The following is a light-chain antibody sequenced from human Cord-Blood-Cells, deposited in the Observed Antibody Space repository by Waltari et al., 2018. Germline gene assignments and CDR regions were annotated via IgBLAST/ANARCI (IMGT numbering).Light chain of an antibody. CDR2: QVS. J-gene: IGLJ1*01. Sequence: QSALTQPASVSGSPGQSITLSCRGTSCNVGGYNYVSWYQQHQGKAPKLMIYQVSNRPSGVSNRFSGSKSGNTASLTISGLQAEDEADYYCSSYTSSSTYVFGTGTKVTVL. CDR1: SCNVGGYNY. CDR3: SSYTSSSTYV. V-gene: IGLV2-14*01.